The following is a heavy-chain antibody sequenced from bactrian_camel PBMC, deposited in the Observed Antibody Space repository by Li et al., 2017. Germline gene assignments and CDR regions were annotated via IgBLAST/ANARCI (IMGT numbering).Heavy chain of an antibody. D-gene: IGHD5*01. CDR3: AAQTTAGRYTDYIKNRRRCDQYGTFGAVALVT. Sequence: HVQLVESGGGSAQAGGSLRLSCVASRSTPDRHSGYCMGWFRQAPGKEREAIAAISSGGRATTFDDSMKGRFTISQDTAKNTFYLQINSLQPDDAAVYYCAAQTTAGRYTDYIKNRRRCDQYGTFGAVALVTGDTGPRSPSP. J-gene: IGHJ6*01. CDR2: ISSGGRAT. CDR1: RSTPDRHSGYC. V-gene: IGHV3S1*01.